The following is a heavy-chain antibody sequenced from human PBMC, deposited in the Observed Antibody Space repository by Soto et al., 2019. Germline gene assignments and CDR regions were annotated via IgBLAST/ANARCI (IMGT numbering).Heavy chain of an antibody. D-gene: IGHD3-3*01. CDR3: ARHRVLLFFESSKDYYYGMAF. CDR1: GGSISSSSYY. V-gene: IGHV4-39*01. CDR2: IYYSGST. J-gene: IGHJ6*02. Sequence: PSETLSLTCTVYGGSISSSSYYWGWIRQPQGKGLEWIGSIYYSGSTYYNPSLKSRVTISVDTSKNQFSLKLSSVTAADTAVYYCARHRVLLFFESSKDYYYGMAFSARRTSVPVSS.